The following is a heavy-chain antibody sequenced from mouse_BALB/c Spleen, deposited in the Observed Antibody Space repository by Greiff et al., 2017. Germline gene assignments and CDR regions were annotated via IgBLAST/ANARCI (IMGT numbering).Heavy chain of an antibody. D-gene: IGHD1-1*01. CDR1: GFTFSSYG. CDR3: ARDPYGSSYRYAMDY. V-gene: IGHV5-6-3*01. Sequence: EVHLVESGGGLVQPGGSLKLSCAASGFTFSSYGMSWVRQTPDKRLELVATINSNGGSTYYPDSVKGRFTISRDNAKNTLYLQMSSLKSEDTAMYYCARDPYGSSYRYAMDYWGQGTSVTVSS. J-gene: IGHJ4*01. CDR2: INSNGGST.